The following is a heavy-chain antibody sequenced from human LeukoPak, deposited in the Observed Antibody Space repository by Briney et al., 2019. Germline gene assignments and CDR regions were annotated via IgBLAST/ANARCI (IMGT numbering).Heavy chain of an antibody. CDR3: ARDTRDDYVWGSPNDY. V-gene: IGHV3-21*01. CDR2: ISSSSSYI. D-gene: IGHD3-16*01. Sequence: PGGSLRLSCAASGFTFSSYSMNWVRQAPGKGLEWVSSISSSSSYIYYADSVKGRFTISRDNAKNSLYLQINSLRAEDTAVYYCARDTRDDYVWGSPNDYWGQGTLVTVSS. J-gene: IGHJ4*02. CDR1: GFTFSSYS.